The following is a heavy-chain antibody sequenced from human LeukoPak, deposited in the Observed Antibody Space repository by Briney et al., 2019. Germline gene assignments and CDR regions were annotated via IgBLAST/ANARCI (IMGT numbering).Heavy chain of an antibody. CDR1: GFTFSSYG. V-gene: IGHV3-30*02. Sequence: PGGSLRLSCAASGFTFSSYGMHWVRQAPGKGLEWVAFIRYDGSNKYYADSVKGRFTISRDNSKNTLYLQMNSLRAEDTAVYYCAKELGLRYFDWSSYYCGMDVWGQGTTVTVSS. D-gene: IGHD3-9*01. J-gene: IGHJ6*02. CDR3: AKELGLRYFDWSSYYCGMDV. CDR2: IRYDGSNK.